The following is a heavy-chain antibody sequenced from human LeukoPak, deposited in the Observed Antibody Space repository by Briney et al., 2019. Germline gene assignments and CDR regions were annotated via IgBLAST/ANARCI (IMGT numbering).Heavy chain of an antibody. D-gene: IGHD3-22*01. CDR1: GYTLTELS. J-gene: IGHJ4*02. Sequence: GASVKVSCKVSGYTLTELSMHWVRQAPGKGLEWMGGFDPEDGETIYAQKFQGRVTMTEDTSTDTAYMELSSLRSEGTAVYYCATWGRGYYDSSGYYTAFDYWGQGTLVTVSS. CDR3: ATWGRGYYDSSGYYTAFDY. V-gene: IGHV1-24*01. CDR2: FDPEDGET.